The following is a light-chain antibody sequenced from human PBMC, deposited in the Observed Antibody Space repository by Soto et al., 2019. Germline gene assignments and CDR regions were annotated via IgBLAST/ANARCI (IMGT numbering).Light chain of an antibody. CDR2: DAS. Sequence: ENVLTQSPGTLSLSPGERATLSCRASQSVSSYSLAWYQQKPGQAPRLLIFDASNRATGIPDRFSGSGSGTDFTLTISRLEPEDFAVYYCQQYGSSPWTFGQGTKVDIK. CDR3: QQYGSSPWT. J-gene: IGKJ1*01. V-gene: IGKV3-20*01. CDR1: QSVSSYS.